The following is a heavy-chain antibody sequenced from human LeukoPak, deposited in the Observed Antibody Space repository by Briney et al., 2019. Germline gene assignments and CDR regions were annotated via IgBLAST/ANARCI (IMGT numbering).Heavy chain of an antibody. V-gene: IGHV3-53*01. CDR1: DFSVRGND. J-gene: IGHJ3*02. Sequence: GGPRVSSAPPDFSVRGNDMTRGRPGPREGGWWVSVIKSGGGTYYADSVKGRFTISRDNPKNALYIQMNSLRAEDTAIYYCARDSTRSAFDIWGQGTMVTVSS. CDR3: ARDSTRSAFDI. CDR2: IKSGGGT.